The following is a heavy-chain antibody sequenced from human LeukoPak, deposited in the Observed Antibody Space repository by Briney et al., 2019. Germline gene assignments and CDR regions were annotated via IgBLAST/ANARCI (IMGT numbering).Heavy chain of an antibody. V-gene: IGHV3-48*01. CDR1: GFTFSSYS. J-gene: IGHJ4*02. D-gene: IGHD3-10*01. CDR2: ISSSSSTI. Sequence: PGGSLRLSCAASGFTFSSYSMNWVRQAPGKGLEWVSYISSSSSTIYYADSVKGRFTISRDNAKNSLYLQINSLRAEDTAVYYCARDKDYYGSGRHFWGKGTLVTVSS. CDR3: ARDKDYYGSGRHF.